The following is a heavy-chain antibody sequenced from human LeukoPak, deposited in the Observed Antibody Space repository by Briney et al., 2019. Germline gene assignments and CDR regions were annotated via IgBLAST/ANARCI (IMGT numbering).Heavy chain of an antibody. CDR2: IYYSGST. J-gene: IGHJ4*02. V-gene: IGHV4-30-4*08. CDR1: GGSISSGDYY. CDR3: ARGQMATTYYFDY. Sequence: PSQTLSLTCTVSGGSISSGDYYWSWIRQPPGKGLEWIGYIYYSGSTNYNPSLKSRVTISVDTSKNQFSLKLSSVTAADTAVYYCARGQMATTYYFDYWGQGTLVTVSS. D-gene: IGHD5-24*01.